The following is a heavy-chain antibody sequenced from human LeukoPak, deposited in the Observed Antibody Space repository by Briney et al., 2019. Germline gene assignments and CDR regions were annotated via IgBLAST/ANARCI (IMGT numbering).Heavy chain of an antibody. J-gene: IGHJ4*02. V-gene: IGHV3-11*04. CDR2: TSSSAATT. CDR3: ARDRGSTVTTVGY. CDR1: GFRFSDYY. Sequence: PGGSLRLSCVTSGFRFSDYYMMWIRQAPGKGPEWVAHTSSSAATTLYADSVKGRFTVSRDNAKNSLYLEMTSLRAEDTAVYYCARDRGSTVTTVGYWGQGTLVTVSS. D-gene: IGHD4-17*01.